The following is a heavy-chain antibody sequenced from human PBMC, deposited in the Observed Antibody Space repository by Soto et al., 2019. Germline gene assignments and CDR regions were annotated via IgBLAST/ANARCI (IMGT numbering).Heavy chain of an antibody. D-gene: IGHD2-21*02. CDR1: GFTVSSNY. CDR2: IYSGGST. V-gene: IGHV3-53*04. CDR3: ARARAYCGGDCYSFDAFDI. J-gene: IGHJ3*02. Sequence: GGSLRLSCAASGFTVSSNYMSWVRQAPGKGLEWVSVIYSGGSTYYADSVKGRFTISRHNSKNTLYLQMNSLRAEDTAVYYCARARAYCGGDCYSFDAFDIWGQGTMVTVSS.